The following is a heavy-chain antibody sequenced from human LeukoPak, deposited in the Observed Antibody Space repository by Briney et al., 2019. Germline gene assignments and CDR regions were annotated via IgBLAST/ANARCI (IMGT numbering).Heavy chain of an antibody. Sequence: PGGSLRLSCAASGFSFEDYTMHWVRQAPGKGLEWVSLISWDGGTTYYADSVKGRFTISRDNAKNSLYLQMNSLRAEDTAVYYCARDLNWETYWGQGTLVSVSS. CDR2: ISWDGGTT. D-gene: IGHD7-27*01. CDR3: ARDLNWETY. J-gene: IGHJ4*02. V-gene: IGHV3-43*01. CDR1: GFSFEDYT.